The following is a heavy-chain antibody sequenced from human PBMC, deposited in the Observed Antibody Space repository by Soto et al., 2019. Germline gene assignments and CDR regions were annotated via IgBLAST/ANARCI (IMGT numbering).Heavy chain of an antibody. CDR1: GFSLTTTRMG. V-gene: IGHV2-5*02. J-gene: IGHJ4*02. D-gene: IGHD2-15*01. Sequence: SGPTLGEPAQTLTLTCAFSGFSLTTTRMGVAWIRQPPGKALEWLALIYWDDDKRYSPSLKNRLTVSKDTSTNRVVLTITNISPDDTGTYFCAHAGDFDLLSFDRWGPGTLVTV. CDR2: IYWDDDK. CDR3: AHAGDFDLLSFDR.